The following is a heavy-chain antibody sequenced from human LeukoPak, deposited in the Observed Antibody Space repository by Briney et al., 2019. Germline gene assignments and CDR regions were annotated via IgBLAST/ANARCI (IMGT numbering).Heavy chain of an antibody. CDR2: INHSGST. D-gene: IGHD3-16*02. V-gene: IGHV4-34*01. Sequence: SETLSLTCAVSGGSFSGYYWSWIRQPPGKGLEWIGEINHSGSTNYNPSLKSRVTISVDTSKNQFSLKLNSVTAADTAVYYCARALSTPPRSDYWGQGTLVTVSS. CDR3: ARALSTPPRSDY. J-gene: IGHJ4*02. CDR1: GGSFSGYY.